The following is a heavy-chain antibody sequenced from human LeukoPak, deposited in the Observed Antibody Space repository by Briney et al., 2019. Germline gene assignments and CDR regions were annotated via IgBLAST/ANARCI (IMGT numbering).Heavy chain of an antibody. Sequence: GGSLRLSCAASGFTFSNYAMSWVRQAPGKGLEWVSAISGSGGSTYYADSVKGRFTISRDNSKNTLSLQMNSLRFEDTAMYYCARNWFDPWGQGTLVTVSS. J-gene: IGHJ5*02. CDR3: ARNWFDP. V-gene: IGHV3-23*01. CDR2: ISGSGGST. CDR1: GFTFSNYA.